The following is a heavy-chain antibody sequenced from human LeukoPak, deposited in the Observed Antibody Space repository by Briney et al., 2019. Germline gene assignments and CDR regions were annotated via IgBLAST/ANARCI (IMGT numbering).Heavy chain of an antibody. Sequence: ASVKVSCKASGYTFTSYSMHWVRQAPGQRLEWMGWINAGNGNPKFSQKFQGRVTITRDTSASTAYMELSSLRSEDTAVYYCARFLGGSYGMDVWGQGTTVTVSS. V-gene: IGHV1-3*01. J-gene: IGHJ6*02. CDR2: INAGNGNP. D-gene: IGHD1-26*01. CDR3: ARFLGGSYGMDV. CDR1: GYTFTSYS.